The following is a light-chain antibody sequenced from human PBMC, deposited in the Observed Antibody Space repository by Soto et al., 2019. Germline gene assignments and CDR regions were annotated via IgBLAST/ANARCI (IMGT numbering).Light chain of an antibody. CDR1: QSVSSSY. J-gene: IGKJ1*01. CDR2: GTS. CDR3: QQYANSRT. V-gene: IGKV3-20*01. Sequence: EVGLTQSPGTLSLSPGERATLSCRASQSVSSSYLAWYQQKPGQAPRLLIYGTSNRASGIPDRFSGSGSGTDFTLSISGLEPEDFAVYFCQQYANSRTFGQGTKVDIK.